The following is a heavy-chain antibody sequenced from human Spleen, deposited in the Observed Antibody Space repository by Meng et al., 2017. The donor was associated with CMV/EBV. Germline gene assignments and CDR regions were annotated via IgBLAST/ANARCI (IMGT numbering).Heavy chain of an antibody. J-gene: IGHJ4*02. Sequence: GGSLRLSCAASGFILSGYAMRWVRRAPGKGLEWVSSITSSSRYINHADSVKGRFTISRDNAKNSVFLQMNSLRGEDTAIYYCARVRYYDSSGTPGDCDYWGQGTLVTVSS. CDR3: ARVRYYDSSGTPGDCDY. V-gene: IGHV3-21*01. CDR1: GFILSGYA. D-gene: IGHD3-22*01. CDR2: ITSSSRYI.